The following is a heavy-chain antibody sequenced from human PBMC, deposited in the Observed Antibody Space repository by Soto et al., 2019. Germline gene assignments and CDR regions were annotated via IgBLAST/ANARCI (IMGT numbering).Heavy chain of an antibody. D-gene: IGHD4-17*01. CDR3: ARDGRRLRDHSFDP. Sequence: SETLSLTCTVSGGSVSSGSYYWSWIRQPPGKGLEWIGYIYYSGSTNYNPSLKSRVTISVDTSKNQFSLKLSSVTAADTAVYYCARDGRRLRDHSFDPWGQGTLVTVSS. V-gene: IGHV4-61*01. J-gene: IGHJ5*02. CDR2: IYYSGST. CDR1: GGSVSSGSYY.